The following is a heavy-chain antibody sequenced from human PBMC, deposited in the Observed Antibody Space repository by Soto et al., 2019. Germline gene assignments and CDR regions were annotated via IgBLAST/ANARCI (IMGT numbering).Heavy chain of an antibody. CDR2: IYYSGST. CDR1: GGSISSYY. Sequence: SETLSLTCTVSGGSISSYYWSWIRQPPGKGLEWIGYIYYSGSTNYNPSLKSRVTISVDTSKNQFSLKLSSVTAADTAVYYCARGAFGGGYDSDFDDWGQGTRVTVSS. V-gene: IGHV4-59*01. CDR3: ARGAFGGGYDSDFDD. D-gene: IGHD5-12*01. J-gene: IGHJ4*02.